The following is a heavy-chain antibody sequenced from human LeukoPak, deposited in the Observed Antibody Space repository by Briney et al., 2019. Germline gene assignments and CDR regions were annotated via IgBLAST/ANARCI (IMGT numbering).Heavy chain of an antibody. V-gene: IGHV3-64*01. CDR2: ISSNGGST. D-gene: IGHD5-12*01. CDR3: ARDSRYSGYDLDY. Sequence: PGGSLRLSCAASGFTFSSYAMHWVRQAPGEGLEYVSAISSNGGSTYYANSVKGRFTISRDNSKNTLYLQMGSLRAEDMAVYYCARDSRYSGYDLDYWGQGTLVTVSS. CDR1: GFTFSSYA. J-gene: IGHJ4*02.